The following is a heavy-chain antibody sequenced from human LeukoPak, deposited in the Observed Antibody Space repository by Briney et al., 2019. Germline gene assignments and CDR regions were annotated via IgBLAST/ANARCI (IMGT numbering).Heavy chain of an antibody. V-gene: IGHV3-21*01. Sequence: GGSLRLSCAASGFTFSSYSMNWVRQAPGKGLEWVSSISSSSSYIYYADSVKGRFTIPRDNAKNSLYLQMNSLRAEDTAVYYCARPAYTAAYDLWGQGTMVTVSS. CDR2: ISSSSSYI. D-gene: IGHD3-16*01. CDR1: GFTFSSYS. J-gene: IGHJ3*01. CDR3: ARPAYTAAYDL.